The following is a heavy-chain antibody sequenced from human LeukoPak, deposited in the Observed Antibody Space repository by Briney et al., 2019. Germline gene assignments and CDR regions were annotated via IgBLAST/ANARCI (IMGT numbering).Heavy chain of an antibody. V-gene: IGHV4-59*11. J-gene: IGHJ3*02. D-gene: IGHD6-6*01. CDR2: IYYSGST. CDR1: GGSISSHY. CDR3: ARPAPYSSSSGANGDAFDI. Sequence: PSETLSLTCTVSGGSISSHYWSWIRQPPGKGLEWIGYIYYSGSTNYNPSLKSRVTISVDTSKNQFSLKLSSVTAADTAVYYCARPAPYSSSSGANGDAFDIWGQGTMVTVSS.